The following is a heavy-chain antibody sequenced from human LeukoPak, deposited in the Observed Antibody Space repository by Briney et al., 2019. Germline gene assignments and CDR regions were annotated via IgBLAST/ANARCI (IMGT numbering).Heavy chain of an antibody. CDR1: GGSISSSSYY. CDR2: IYYSGST. V-gene: IGHV4-39*07. J-gene: IGHJ5*02. Sequence: PSGTLSLTCTVSGGSISSSSYYWGWIRQPPGNGLEWIGSIYYSGSTYYNPSLKSRVTISVDTSKNQFSLKLSSVTAADTAVYYCAREPPALYYDFWSGYYFSWFDPWDQGTLVTVSS. CDR3: AREPPALYYDFWSGYYFSWFDP. D-gene: IGHD3-3*01.